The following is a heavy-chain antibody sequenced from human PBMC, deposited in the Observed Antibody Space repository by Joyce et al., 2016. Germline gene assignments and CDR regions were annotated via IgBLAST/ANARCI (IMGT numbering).Heavy chain of an antibody. CDR2: IYPGDSDT. V-gene: IGHV5-51*01. J-gene: IGHJ3*02. Sequence: EVQLVQSGAEVKKPGESLKISCKGSGYRFTYSWIAWVRQMPGKGVGLMRIIYPGDSDTRYSPSFKGQVTISPDKSISTAYLQWNSLRASDTAIYYCARGLAGYPWDAFDIWGQGTKVTVSS. CDR1: GYRFTYSW. D-gene: IGHD5-12*01. CDR3: ARGLAGYPWDAFDI.